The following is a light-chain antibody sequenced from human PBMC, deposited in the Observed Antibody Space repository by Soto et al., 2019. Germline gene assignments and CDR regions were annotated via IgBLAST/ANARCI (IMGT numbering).Light chain of an antibody. V-gene: IGLV4-69*01. CDR3: QTWDTGMV. J-gene: IGLJ2*01. Sequence: QLVLTQSPSASASLGASVKLTCTLSNGHNTNAIAWHQQRPEKGPRFLMKLNNDGSHNRGGGIPDRFSGSSSGAERYLTISGLQSEDEAEYYCQTWDTGMVFGGGTKVTVL. CDR2: LNNDGSH. CDR1: NGHNTNA.